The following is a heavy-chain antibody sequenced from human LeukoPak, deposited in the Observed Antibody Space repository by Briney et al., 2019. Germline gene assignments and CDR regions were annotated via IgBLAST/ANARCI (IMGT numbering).Heavy chain of an antibody. CDR3: ARGDSSGYYWGYFDY. V-gene: IGHV3-7*04. CDR2: IKQDGSEK. J-gene: IGHJ4*02. Sequence: GGSLRLSCAASGFTFSSYWMSWVRQAPGKGLEWVANIKQDGSEKYYVDSVEGRFTISRDNAKNSLYLQMNSLRAEDTAVYYCARGDSSGYYWGYFDYWGQGTLVTVSS. CDR1: GFTFSSYW. D-gene: IGHD3-22*01.